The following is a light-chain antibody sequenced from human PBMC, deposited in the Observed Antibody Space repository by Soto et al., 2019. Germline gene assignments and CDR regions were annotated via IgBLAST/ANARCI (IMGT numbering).Light chain of an antibody. CDR2: GAS. V-gene: IGKV3-15*01. CDR3: QQYVTSSPRT. J-gene: IGKJ1*01. CDR1: QTVRRN. Sequence: EIVMTQSPATLSVSPGDRATLSCRASQTVRRNLAWYQQKAGQAPSVLXHGASTRATGIPDRFSGSGSGTDFTLTITRLEPEDFAVYYCQQYVTSSPRTFGQGTKVDIK.